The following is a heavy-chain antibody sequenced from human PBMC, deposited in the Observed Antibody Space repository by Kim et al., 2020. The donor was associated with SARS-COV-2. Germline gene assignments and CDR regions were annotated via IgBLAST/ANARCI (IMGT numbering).Heavy chain of an antibody. Sequence: SETLSLTCTVSGGSISSYYWSWIRQPPGKGLEWIGYIYYSGSTNYNPSLKSRVTISVDTSKNQFSLKLSSVTAADTAVYYCARELLQNINGWFDPWGQGTLVTVSS. CDR1: GGSISSYY. CDR2: IYYSGST. J-gene: IGHJ5*02. V-gene: IGHV4-59*01. CDR3: ARELLQNINGWFDP. D-gene: IGHD1-26*01.